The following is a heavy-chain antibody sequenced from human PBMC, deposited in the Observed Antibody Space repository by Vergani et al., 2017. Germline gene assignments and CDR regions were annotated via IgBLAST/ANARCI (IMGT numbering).Heavy chain of an antibody. J-gene: IGHJ4*02. CDR1: GVSISSYY. Sequence: QVQLQESGPGLVKPSETLSLTCTVSGVSISSYYWSWIRQPPGKGLEWIGYIYYSGSTNYNPSLKSRVTISVDTSKNQFSLKLSSVTAADTAVYYCARVPGYCSSTSCPVDYWGQGTLVTVSS. V-gene: IGHV4-59*01. CDR2: IYYSGST. CDR3: ARVPGYCSSTSCPVDY. D-gene: IGHD2-2*03.